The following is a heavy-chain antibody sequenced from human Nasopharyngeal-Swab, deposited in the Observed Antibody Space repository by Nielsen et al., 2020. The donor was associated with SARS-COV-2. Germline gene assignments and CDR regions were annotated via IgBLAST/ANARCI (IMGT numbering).Heavy chain of an antibody. V-gene: IGHV3-21*01. J-gene: IGHJ6*02. CDR1: GFTFSSYS. D-gene: IGHD3-16*01. CDR2: ISSSSSYI. CDR3: ARYDYSWGSLYGMDV. Sequence: GQSLTISCAASGFTFSSYSMNWVRQAPGKGLEWVSSISSSSSYIYYADSVKGRSTISRDNAKHSLYLQMNSLGAEDTAVYYCARYDYSWGSLYGMDVWGQGSTVTVSS.